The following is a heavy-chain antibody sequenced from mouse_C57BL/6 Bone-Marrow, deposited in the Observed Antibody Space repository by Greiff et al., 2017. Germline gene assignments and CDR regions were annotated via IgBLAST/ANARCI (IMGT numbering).Heavy chain of an antibody. CDR2: IHSNSGST. CDR3: ARPGKAVYFDY. V-gene: IGHV1-64*01. J-gene: IGHJ2*01. CDR1: GYTFTSHR. D-gene: IGHD2-1*01. Sequence: VQPQQPGAEPVKPGASVKLSCKASGYTFTSHRLHWVKPRPGQGPEWIGMIHSNSGSTYFNEKFKSKATLTVDKSSSTASMQLSSLTSEDSAVYYCARPGKAVYFDYWGQGTTLTVSS.